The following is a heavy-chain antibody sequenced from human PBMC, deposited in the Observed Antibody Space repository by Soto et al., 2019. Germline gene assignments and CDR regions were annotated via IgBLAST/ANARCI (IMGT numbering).Heavy chain of an antibody. D-gene: IGHD2-15*01. J-gene: IGHJ4*02. CDR3: ARVGGTRGWY. CDR2: IHDSGRS. Sequence: QVQLQESGPGLVKPSETLSLTCTVSSDSITNYYWSWIRQSPGKGLEWIGYIHDSGRSNYNPSLKRRDKISGDTPKNHFPLKLTSLTTADTAGYYCARVGGTRGWYWGQGTLVTVSS. CDR1: SDSITNYY. V-gene: IGHV4-59*01.